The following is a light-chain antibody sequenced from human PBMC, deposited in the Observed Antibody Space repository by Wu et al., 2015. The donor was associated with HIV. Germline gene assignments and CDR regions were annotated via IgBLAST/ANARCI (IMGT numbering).Light chain of an antibody. J-gene: IGKJ3*01. CDR3: QQRSNWLFT. V-gene: IGKV3D-20*02. CDR1: QYVSTYY. Sequence: ENVLTQSPGTLSLSPGDRATLSCRASQYVSTYYLTWYQQKPGQAPRLLIYGAVTRPTGIPARFRGSGSGTEFTLTISSLEPEDFAVYYCQQRSNWLFTFGPGTKVDIK. CDR2: GAV.